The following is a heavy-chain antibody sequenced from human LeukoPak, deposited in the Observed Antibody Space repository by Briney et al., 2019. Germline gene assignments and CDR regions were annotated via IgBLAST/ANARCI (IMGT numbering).Heavy chain of an antibody. V-gene: IGHV1-2*02. Sequence: ASVKVSCKVSGYTLTELSMHWVRQAPGQGLEWMGWINPSSGGTNYAQKFQGRVTVTRDTSISTAYMDLSRLRSDDTAVYYCARAGVWDYSDSSGYHNAAFDIWGQGTMVTVSS. CDR1: GYTLTELS. CDR3: ARAGVWDYSDSSGYHNAAFDI. CDR2: INPSSGGT. D-gene: IGHD3-22*01. J-gene: IGHJ3*02.